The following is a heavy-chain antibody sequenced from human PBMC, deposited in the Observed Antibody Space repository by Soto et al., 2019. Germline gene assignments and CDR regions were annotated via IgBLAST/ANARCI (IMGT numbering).Heavy chain of an antibody. D-gene: IGHD3-3*01. CDR1: GFTFTTSG. Sequence: ASVKVSCKASGFTFTTSGIHWVRQARGQGLEWMGWIVVGSGNTKYNQKFQERVTLTRDMATDTAYMDLRSLTSADTAMYYCAAVVPPSGILERLGLDPWGQGTLVTVSS. CDR3: AAVVPPSGILERLGLDP. J-gene: IGHJ5*02. V-gene: IGHV1-58*02. CDR2: IVVGSGNT.